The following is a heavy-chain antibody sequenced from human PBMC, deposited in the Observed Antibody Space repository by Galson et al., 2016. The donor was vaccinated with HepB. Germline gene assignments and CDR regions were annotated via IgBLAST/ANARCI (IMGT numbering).Heavy chain of an antibody. V-gene: IGHV3-66*01. D-gene: IGHD3-16*01. Sequence: SLRLSCAVSGVTVSNNFMSWVRQAPGKGLEWVSLIYSGGSTDYADSVKGRFTISRDNSKNTLYLLMNSLRVEDTAVYYCARDPGGGPTHGYWGQGTLVTVSS. CDR3: ARDPGGGPTHGY. J-gene: IGHJ4*02. CDR2: IYSGGST. CDR1: GVTVSNNF.